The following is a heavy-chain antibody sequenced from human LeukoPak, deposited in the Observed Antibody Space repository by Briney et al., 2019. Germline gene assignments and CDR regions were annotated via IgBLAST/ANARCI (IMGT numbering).Heavy chain of an antibody. CDR1: GFTFSSYA. V-gene: IGHV3-23*01. CDR3: AKGTYCSGGSCLLVAFRDYYGMDV. J-gene: IGHJ6*02. D-gene: IGHD2-15*01. Sequence: GGSLRLSCAASGFTFSSYAMSWVRQAPGKGLEWVSAISGSGGSTYYADSVKGRFTISSDNSKNTLYLQMNSLRAEDTAVYYCAKGTYCSGGSCLLVAFRDYYGMDVWGQGTTVTVSS. CDR2: ISGSGGST.